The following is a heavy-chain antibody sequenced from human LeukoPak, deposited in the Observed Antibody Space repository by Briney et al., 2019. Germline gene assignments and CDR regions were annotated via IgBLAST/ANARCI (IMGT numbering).Heavy chain of an antibody. J-gene: IGHJ4*02. D-gene: IGHD2-21*02. V-gene: IGHV3-7*01. CDR1: GFTFSSYW. Sequence: GGSLRLSCAASGFTFSSYWMSWVRQAPGKGLEWVANIKQDGSEKYYVDSVKGRFTISRDNAKNSLYLQMNSLRVEDTAVYYCARNAYCGGDCSKDYWGQGTLVTVSS. CDR3: ARNAYCGGDCSKDY. CDR2: IKQDGSEK.